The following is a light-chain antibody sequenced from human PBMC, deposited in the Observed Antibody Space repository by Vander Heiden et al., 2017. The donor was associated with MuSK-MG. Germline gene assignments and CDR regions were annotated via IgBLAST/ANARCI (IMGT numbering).Light chain of an antibody. CDR2: DAS. Sequence: EIVLTQSQATLSLSPGERATLSCRASQSVSSYLSWYQQKPGQAPRLLIYDASNRATGIPARFSGSGCGTDFTLTISSLEPQDFAVYYCQQRNNDTTSLTFGRGTKVEIK. J-gene: IGKJ4*02. V-gene: IGKV3-11*01. CDR1: QSVSSY. CDR3: QQRNNDTTSLT.